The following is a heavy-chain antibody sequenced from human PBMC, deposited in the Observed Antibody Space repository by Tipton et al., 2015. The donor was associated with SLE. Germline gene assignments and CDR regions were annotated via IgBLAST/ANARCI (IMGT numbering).Heavy chain of an antibody. D-gene: IGHD3-16*01. Sequence: SLRLSCVASGLSFSSYWMTWVRQAPGKGLEWVANIKEDGSTKYYGDSVKGRFTISRDNAQNSLYLQMNSLRVEDTAVYYCARDERRGIYYYYGMDVWGQGTTVTVSS. CDR1: GLSFSSYW. CDR3: ARDERRGIYYYYGMDV. CDR2: IKEDGSTK. V-gene: IGHV3-7*01. J-gene: IGHJ6*02.